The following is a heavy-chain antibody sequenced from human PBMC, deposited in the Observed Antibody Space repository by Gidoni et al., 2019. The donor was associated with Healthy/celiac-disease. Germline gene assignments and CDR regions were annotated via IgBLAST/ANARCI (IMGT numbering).Heavy chain of an antibody. D-gene: IGHD6-13*01. CDR1: GFTFSSYG. J-gene: IGHJ4*02. CDR2: ISDDGSNK. Sequence: QVQLVESGGGVVQPGTSLRLSCAASGFTFSSYGMHWGRQGPGKGLERVAGISDDGSNKYYADSVKGRFTISRDNSKNTLYLQMNSLRAEDTAVYYCASIAAADSFDYWGQGTLVTVSS. V-gene: IGHV3-30*03. CDR3: ASIAAADSFDY.